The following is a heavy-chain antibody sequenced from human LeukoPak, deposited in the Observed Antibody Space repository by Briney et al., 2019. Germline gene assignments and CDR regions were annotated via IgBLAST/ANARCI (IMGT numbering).Heavy chain of an antibody. CDR1: GFTFSSYA. J-gene: IGHJ4*02. Sequence: GGSLRLSCAASGFTFSSYAMHWVRQAPGKGLEWVAVISYDGSNKYYADSVKGRFTISRDNSKNTLYLQVNSLRAEDTAVYYCAREVGYYDSSGSFDYWGRGTLVTVSS. CDR3: AREVGYYDSSGSFDY. CDR2: ISYDGSNK. D-gene: IGHD3-22*01. V-gene: IGHV3-30-3*01.